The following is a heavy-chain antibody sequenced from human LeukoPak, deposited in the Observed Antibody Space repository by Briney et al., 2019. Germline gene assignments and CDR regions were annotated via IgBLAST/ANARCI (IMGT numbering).Heavy chain of an antibody. CDR3: ARVNWNDVGSFDY. CDR2: IWSDGSNK. Sequence: GGSLRLSCAASGFTFSNYGMHWVRQAPGKGLEWVAVIWSDGSNKYYADSVRGRFTISRDNAKNSLYLQMNSLRDEDTGVYYCARVNWNDVGSFDYWGQGTLVTVSS. V-gene: IGHV3-33*01. J-gene: IGHJ4*02. CDR1: GFTFSNYG. D-gene: IGHD1-20*01.